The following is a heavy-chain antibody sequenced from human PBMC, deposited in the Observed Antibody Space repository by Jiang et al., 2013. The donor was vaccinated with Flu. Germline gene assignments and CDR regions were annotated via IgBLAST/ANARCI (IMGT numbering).Heavy chain of an antibody. V-gene: IGHV7-4-1*02. CDR2: INTNTGNP. J-gene: IGHJ2*01. D-gene: IGHD3-22*01. CDR1: GYTFTSYA. CDR3: ARGLDFYYDSSGYYSYWYFDL. Sequence: QSGSELKKPGASVKVSCKASGYTFTSYAMNWVRQAPGQGLEWMGWINTNTGNPTYAQGFTGRFVFSLDTSVSTAYLQISSLKAEDTAVYYCARGLDFYYDSSGYYSYWYFDLWGRGTLVTVSS.